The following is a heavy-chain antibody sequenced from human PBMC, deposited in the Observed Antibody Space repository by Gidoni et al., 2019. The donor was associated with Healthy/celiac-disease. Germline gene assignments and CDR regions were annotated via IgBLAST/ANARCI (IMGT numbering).Heavy chain of an antibody. Sequence: QVQLQASGPGLVKPSETLSLTCTVSGGSISSYYWSWIRQPPGKGLEWIGYIYYSGSTNYNPSLKSRVTISVDTSKNQFSLKLSSVTAADTAVYYCAREGIAVAGTGWGFDPWGQGTLVTVSS. CDR2: IYYSGST. J-gene: IGHJ5*02. V-gene: IGHV4-59*01. D-gene: IGHD6-19*01. CDR1: GGSISSYY. CDR3: AREGIAVAGTGWGFDP.